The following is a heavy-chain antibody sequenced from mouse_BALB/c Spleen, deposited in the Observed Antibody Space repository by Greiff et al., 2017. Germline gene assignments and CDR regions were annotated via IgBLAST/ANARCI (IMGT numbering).Heavy chain of an antibody. CDR3: ARGDIYDGYPPFAY. D-gene: IGHD2-3*01. Sequence: EVKLVESGGGLVKPGGSLKLSCAASGFTFSSYAMSWVRQTPEKRLEWVASISSGGSTYYPDSVKGRFTISRDNARNILYLQMSSLRSEDTAMYYCARGDIYDGYPPFAYWGQGTLVTVSA. V-gene: IGHV5-6-5*01. CDR2: ISSGGST. J-gene: IGHJ3*01. CDR1: GFTFSSYA.